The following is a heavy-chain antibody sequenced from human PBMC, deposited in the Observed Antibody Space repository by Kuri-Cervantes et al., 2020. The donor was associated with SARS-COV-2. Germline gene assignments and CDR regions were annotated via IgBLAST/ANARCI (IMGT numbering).Heavy chain of an antibody. J-gene: IGHJ4*01. V-gene: IGHV1-2*04. CDR3: ARVSYVKRLEIFGVGNNYEYGLDD. CDR1: GYTFTGYY. D-gene: IGHD3-3*01. Sequence: ASVKVSCKASGYTFTGYYMHWVRQAPGQGLEWMGWINPNSGGTNFAQKFQGWVTITTDTSTSTAYMELSRLTSEDTAVYYCARVSYVKRLEIFGVGNNYEYGLDDWGQGTMVTVSS. CDR2: INPNSGGT.